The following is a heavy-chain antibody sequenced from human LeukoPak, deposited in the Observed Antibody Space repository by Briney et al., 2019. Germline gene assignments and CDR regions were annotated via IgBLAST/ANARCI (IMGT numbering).Heavy chain of an antibody. CDR3: ARGGTPGYSSGRIDY. CDR2: IYSAGNT. D-gene: IGHD6-19*01. CDR1: GFSFNSYA. Sequence: GGSLRLSCAASGFSFNSYALSWVRQAPGKGLEWVSVIYSAGNTYYADSVKGRFTISRHNSENTLYLHMNSLRVEDTAVYFCARGGTPGYSSGRIDYWGQGTLVTVSS. V-gene: IGHV3-53*04. J-gene: IGHJ4*02.